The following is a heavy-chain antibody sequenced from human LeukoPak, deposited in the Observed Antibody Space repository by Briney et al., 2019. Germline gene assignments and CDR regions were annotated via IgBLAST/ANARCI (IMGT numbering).Heavy chain of an antibody. CDR3: ARRFVGYDSSWGASDI. CDR2: IYYSGST. J-gene: IGHJ3*02. D-gene: IGHD6-13*01. CDR1: GGSMSGYY. V-gene: IGHV4-59*08. Sequence: SSDTLSLTCTVSGGSMSGYYWSWIRQPPGKGLEWIGYIYYSGSTNYNPSLKSRVTISVDTSKNQFSLKLSSVTAADTAVYYCARRFVGYDSSWGASDIWGLGTMVTVSS.